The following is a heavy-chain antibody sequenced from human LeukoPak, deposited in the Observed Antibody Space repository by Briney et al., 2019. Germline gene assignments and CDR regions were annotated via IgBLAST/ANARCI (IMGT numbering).Heavy chain of an antibody. Sequence: ASVKVSCKASGGTFSSYAISWVRQAPGQGLEWMGGIIPIFGTANYAQKFQGRVTITAYESTSTAYMELSSLRSEDTAVYYCATRASIAAPIDYWGQGTLVTVSS. CDR1: GGTFSSYA. CDR2: IIPIFGTA. CDR3: ATRASIAAPIDY. D-gene: IGHD6-13*01. J-gene: IGHJ4*02. V-gene: IGHV1-69*13.